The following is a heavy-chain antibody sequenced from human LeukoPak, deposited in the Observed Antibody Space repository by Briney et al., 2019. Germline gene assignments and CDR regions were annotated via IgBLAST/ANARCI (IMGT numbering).Heavy chain of an antibody. V-gene: IGHV4-59*01. D-gene: IGHD6-19*01. Sequence: KPSETLSLTCTVSGSSICSYYWSWSRQPPGKGLEWIVYIYYSGSTNYNPSLKSRVTISVDRSKNQFSLKLSSVTDVHMTMHYGAETDVHWQVPRWFDHGCQGTLVTVTS. J-gene: IGHJ5*02. CDR2: IYYSGST. CDR3: AETDVHWQVPRWFDH. CDR1: GSSICSYY.